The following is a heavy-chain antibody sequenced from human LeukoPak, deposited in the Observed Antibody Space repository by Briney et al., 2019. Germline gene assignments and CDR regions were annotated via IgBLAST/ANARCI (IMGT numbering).Heavy chain of an antibody. J-gene: IGHJ5*02. D-gene: IGHD3-3*01. CDR3: ARASSGTGLGFDP. CDR1: GGSISSSSSY. V-gene: IGHV4-39*01. CDR2: IYYSGST. Sequence: SETLSLTCTVSGGSISSSSSYWGWIRQPPGKGLEWIGSIYYSGSTYYNPSLKSRVTIPVDTSKNQFSLKLSSVTAADTAVYYCARASSGTGLGFDPWGQGTLVTVSS.